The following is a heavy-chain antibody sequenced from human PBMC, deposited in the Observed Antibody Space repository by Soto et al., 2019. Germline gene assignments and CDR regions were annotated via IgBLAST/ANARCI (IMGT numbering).Heavy chain of an antibody. CDR3: ATDRAGTNYYGLDV. Sequence: GGSLRLSCAASGFTFSSFGMHWVRQAPGKGLEWVSLIWYDGSKKSYGDSVKGRFTISRDNSKNTMYRQMNSLRVEDTAMYYCATDRAGTNYYGLDVWGQGTTVTVSS. J-gene: IGHJ6*02. D-gene: IGHD1-1*01. CDR1: GFTFSSFG. V-gene: IGHV3-33*01. CDR2: IWYDGSKK.